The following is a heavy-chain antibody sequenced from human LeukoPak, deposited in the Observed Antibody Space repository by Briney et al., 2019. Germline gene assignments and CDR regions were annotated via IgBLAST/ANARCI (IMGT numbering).Heavy chain of an antibody. J-gene: IGHJ6*03. D-gene: IGHD2-21*02. CDR3: ARPRDPPSSYYMDV. V-gene: IGHV1-46*01. CDR2: IDPSGGST. CDR1: GYTFTSYY. Sequence: VASVKVSCTASGYTFTSYYMHWVRQAPGQGLEWMGMIDPSGGSTSYPQKFQGRVTMTRDMSTNTVYMDLSSLRSEDTAVYYCARPRDPPSSYYMDVWGEGTTVTVSS.